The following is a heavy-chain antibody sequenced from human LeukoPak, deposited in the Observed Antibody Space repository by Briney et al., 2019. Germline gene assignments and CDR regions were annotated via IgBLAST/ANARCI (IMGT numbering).Heavy chain of an antibody. CDR1: GGSISSGDYY. D-gene: IGHD6-19*01. Sequence: SETLSLTCTVSGGSISSGDYYWSWIRQTPGKGLEWIGSIYYGGTTYYNPSLESRVTISIDTSKNQFSVKLTSVTAADTAVYYCARDQGAVAGIDPWGQGTLVTVSS. CDR2: IYYGGTT. CDR3: ARDQGAVAGIDP. J-gene: IGHJ5*02. V-gene: IGHV4-39*07.